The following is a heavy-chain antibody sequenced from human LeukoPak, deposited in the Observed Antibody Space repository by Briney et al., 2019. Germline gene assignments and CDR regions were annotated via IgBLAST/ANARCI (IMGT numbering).Heavy chain of an antibody. CDR3: ATDPDYGDYMDV. CDR1: GFTFSSYE. V-gene: IGHV3-48*03. J-gene: IGHJ6*03. Sequence: PGGSLRLSCAASGFTFSSYEMNWVRQAPGKGLEWLSYITSSGFTTYYADSVKGRFPISRDNAKNSLYLQMNSLRAEDTAIYYCATDPDYGDYMDVWGKGTTVTVSS. D-gene: IGHD4-17*01. CDR2: ITSSGFTT.